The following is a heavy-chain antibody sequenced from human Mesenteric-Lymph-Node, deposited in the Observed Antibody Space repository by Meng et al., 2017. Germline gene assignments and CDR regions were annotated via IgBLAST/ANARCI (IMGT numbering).Heavy chain of an antibody. Sequence: ASVKVSCKASGYTFTSYYMHWVRQAPGQGLEWMGWINPNSGGTNYAQKFQGRVTMTRDTSISTAYMELRSLRSDDTAVYYCARESLGIATDYWGQGTLVTVSS. V-gene: IGHV1-2*02. CDR1: GYTFTSYY. CDR2: INPNSGGT. J-gene: IGHJ4*02. CDR3: ARESLGIATDY. D-gene: IGHD6-13*01.